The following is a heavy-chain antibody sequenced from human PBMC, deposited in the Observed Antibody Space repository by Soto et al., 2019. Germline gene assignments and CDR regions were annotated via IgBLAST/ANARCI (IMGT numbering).Heavy chain of an antibody. V-gene: IGHV4-4*07. CDR3: ARDPSCYDFWSWGCYYHGMDV. CDR2: IYTSGST. D-gene: IGHD3-3*01. J-gene: IGHJ6*02. CDR1: GGSISSYY. Sequence: LTCTVSGGSISSYYWSWIRQPAGKGLEWIGRIYTSGSTNYNPSLKSRVTMSVDTSKNQFSLKLSSVTAADTAVYYCARDPSCYDFWSWGCYYHGMDVWGQGTTVTVSS.